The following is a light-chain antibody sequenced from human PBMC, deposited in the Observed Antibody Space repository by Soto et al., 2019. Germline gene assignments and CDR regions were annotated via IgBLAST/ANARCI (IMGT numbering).Light chain of an antibody. CDR3: CSYTTSNTRQIV. J-gene: IGLJ1*01. Sequence: QSALTQPASVSGSPGQSITISCTGTSSDVGGYNYVSWYQHHPGKAPKLMIYDVSNRPSGVSNRFSGSKSGNTASRTISGLQPEDEADYYCCSYTTSNTRQIVFGTGTKLTVL. V-gene: IGLV2-14*03. CDR2: DVS. CDR1: SSDVGGYNY.